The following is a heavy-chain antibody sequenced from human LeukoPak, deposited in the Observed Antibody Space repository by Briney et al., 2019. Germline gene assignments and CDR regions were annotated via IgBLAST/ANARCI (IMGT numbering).Heavy chain of an antibody. CDR1: GFTVSNNY. CDR2: IYSGGTT. Sequence: GGSLRLSCKASGFTVSNNYINWVRQAPGKGLEWVALIYSGGTTNYADSVKGRFTISRDNSKRTLYLQMNNLRADDTAVYYCAKDGSWSCTDWGQGALVTVSS. J-gene: IGHJ4*02. V-gene: IGHV3-66*02. CDR3: AKDGSWSCTD. D-gene: IGHD3-10*01.